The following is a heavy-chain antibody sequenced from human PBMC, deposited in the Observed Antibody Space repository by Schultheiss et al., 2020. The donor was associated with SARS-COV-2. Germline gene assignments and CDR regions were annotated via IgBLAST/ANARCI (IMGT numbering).Heavy chain of an antibody. CDR1: GYSISSGYY. CDR3: ARGYCSGGSCYARSFYYYGMDV. D-gene: IGHD2-15*01. V-gene: IGHV4-38-2*01. CDR2: IYHSGST. Sequence: SETLSLTCAVSGYSISSGYYWGWIRQPPGKGLEWIGSIYHSGSTYYNPSLKSRVTISVDTSKNQFSLKLSSVTAADTAVYYCARGYCSGGSCYARSFYYYGMDVWGQGTTVTVSS. J-gene: IGHJ6*02.